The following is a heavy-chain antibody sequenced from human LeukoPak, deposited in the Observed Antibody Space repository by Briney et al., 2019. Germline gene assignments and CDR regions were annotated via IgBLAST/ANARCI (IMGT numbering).Heavy chain of an antibody. Sequence: ASVKVSCKASGYTFTSYGISWVRQAPGQGLEWMGWINPNSGGTNYAQKFQGRVTMTRDTSISTAYMELSRLRSDDTAVYYCARVLRYCSGGNCYSGGLGYMDVWGKGTTVTISS. CDR1: GYTFTSYG. CDR3: ARVLRYCSGGNCYSGGLGYMDV. J-gene: IGHJ6*03. D-gene: IGHD2-15*01. CDR2: INPNSGGT. V-gene: IGHV1-2*02.